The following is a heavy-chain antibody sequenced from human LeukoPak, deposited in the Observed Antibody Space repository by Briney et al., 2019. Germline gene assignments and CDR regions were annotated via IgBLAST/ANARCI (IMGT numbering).Heavy chain of an antibody. V-gene: IGHV4-4*07. CDR3: ARVDYGIGIGHALDI. CDR2: IYISGST. CDR1: GDSISSDY. J-gene: IGHJ3*02. D-gene: IGHD4/OR15-4a*01. Sequence: KTSETLSLTCTVSGDSISSDYWNWIRQPAGKGLEWIGRIYISGSTNYNPSLKSRVTMSIDTSKNQFSLTVTSVTAADTAVYYCARVDYGIGIGHALDIWGQGTVVTVSS.